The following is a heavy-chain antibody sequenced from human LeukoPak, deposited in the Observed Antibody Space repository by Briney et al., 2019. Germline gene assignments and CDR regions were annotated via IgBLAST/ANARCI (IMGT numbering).Heavy chain of an antibody. D-gene: IGHD3-9*01. V-gene: IGHV4-59*01. CDR1: GASMTNYY. CDR3: ARGRGYFDPFDP. J-gene: IGHJ5*02. Sequence: PSETLSVTCTVSGASMTNYYWSWIRKPPGKGLEWIGYIYYSGITNYNPSLTSRVSISVDMSKNQFSLKLTSVTAADTAVYYCARGRGYFDPFDPWGQGMLVTVSS. CDR2: IYYSGIT.